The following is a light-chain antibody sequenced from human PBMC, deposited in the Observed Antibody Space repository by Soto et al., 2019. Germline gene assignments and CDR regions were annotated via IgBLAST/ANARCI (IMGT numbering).Light chain of an antibody. J-gene: IGLJ1*01. Sequence: QSALTQPAAVSGSPGQSITIFCTGTSNDIGTYNLVSWYQQHPDKAPKLMIYEGSERPSGVSNRFSGSKSGNTASLTISGLRAEDEADYYCCSYAGSGTYGFGTGTKLTVL. CDR1: SNDIGTYNL. V-gene: IGLV2-23*01. CDR2: EGS. CDR3: CSYAGSGTYG.